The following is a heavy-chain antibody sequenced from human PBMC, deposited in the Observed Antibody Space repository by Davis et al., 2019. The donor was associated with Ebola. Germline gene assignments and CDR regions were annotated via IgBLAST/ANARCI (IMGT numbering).Heavy chain of an antibody. CDR3: ARESIVVVAATAKNYYYYGMDV. CDR1: GYTFTGYY. Sequence: AASVKVSCKASGYTFTGYYMHWVRQAPGQGLEWMGIINPSGGSTSYAQKFQGRVTMTRDTSTSTVYMELSSLRSEDTAVYYCARESIVVVAATAKNYYYYGMDVWGKGTTVTVSS. D-gene: IGHD2-15*01. CDR2: INPSGGST. V-gene: IGHV1-46*01. J-gene: IGHJ6*04.